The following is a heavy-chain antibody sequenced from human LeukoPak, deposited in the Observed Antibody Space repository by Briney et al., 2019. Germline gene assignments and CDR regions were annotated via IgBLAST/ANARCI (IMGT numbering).Heavy chain of an antibody. J-gene: IGHJ4*02. D-gene: IGHD4-17*01. CDR2: IYTSGSS. CDR3: ARAGMTTVTDFDY. V-gene: IGHV4-4*07. Sequence: PSETLSLTCTVSGGSISSYYWSWIRQPAGKGLEWIGRIYTSGSSNYNPPLKSRVTMSVDTSKNQFSLKLSSVTAADTAVYYCARAGMTTVTDFDYWGQGTLVTVSS. CDR1: GGSISSYY.